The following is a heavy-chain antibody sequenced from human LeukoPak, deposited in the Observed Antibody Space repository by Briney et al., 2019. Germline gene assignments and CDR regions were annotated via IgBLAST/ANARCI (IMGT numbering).Heavy chain of an antibody. CDR3: ATGRALAETFALEYFNL. CDR2: INPSGGST. D-gene: IGHD2/OR15-2a*01. Sequence: ASVKVSCKASGYTFTSYYMHWVRQAPGQGLEWMGIINPSGGSTSYAQKFQGRVTMTRDTSTSTVYMELSSLRPEDTAVYYCATGRALAETFALEYFNLWGQGTLVGVSS. V-gene: IGHV1-46*01. J-gene: IGHJ1*01. CDR1: GYTFTSYY.